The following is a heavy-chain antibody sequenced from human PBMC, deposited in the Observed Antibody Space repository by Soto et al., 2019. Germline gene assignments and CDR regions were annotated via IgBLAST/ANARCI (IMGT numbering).Heavy chain of an antibody. Sequence: QTGGSLRLSCAAFGFTVSSNYMSWVRQAPGKGLEWVSVIYSGGSTYYADSVKGRFTISRDNSKNTLYLQMNSLRAEDTAVYYCARDRVLSHYYYYGMDVWGQGTTVTVSS. CDR2: IYSGGST. CDR1: GFTVSSNY. D-gene: IGHD3-16*01. V-gene: IGHV3-53*01. CDR3: ARDRVLSHYYYYGMDV. J-gene: IGHJ6*02.